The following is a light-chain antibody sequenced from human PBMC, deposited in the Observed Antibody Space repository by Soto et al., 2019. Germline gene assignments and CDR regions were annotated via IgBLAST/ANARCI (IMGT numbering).Light chain of an antibody. V-gene: IGKV1-39*01. CDR1: QSISTS. CDR3: QQTYNAPRT. Sequence: DIQMTQSPSSLSASVGDRLTITCRASQSISTSLNWYQQTPGKAPKLLIYAASSLQSGVPSRFSGSGSGTDFTLTISSLQPEDFATYYCQQTYNAPRTFGQGTKV. CDR2: AAS. J-gene: IGKJ1*01.